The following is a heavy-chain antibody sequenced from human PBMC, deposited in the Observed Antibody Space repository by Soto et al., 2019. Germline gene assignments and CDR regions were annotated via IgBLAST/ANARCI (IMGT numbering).Heavy chain of an antibody. CDR3: AIVPAYSTRWFCDPWFDP. CDR2: INPYNGNT. CDR1: GYTFTNYG. V-gene: IGHV1-18*01. J-gene: IGHJ5*02. Sequence: QVLLVQSGAAVKTPGASVKISCQASGYTFTNYGITWVRQTPGQGFEWMAWINPYNGNTHYAQNLQGRVTMTTDTSTSTVYLELRRLRSVCTAVYYCAIVPAYSTRWFCDPWFDPWGQGTTVTVS. D-gene: IGHD6-13*01.